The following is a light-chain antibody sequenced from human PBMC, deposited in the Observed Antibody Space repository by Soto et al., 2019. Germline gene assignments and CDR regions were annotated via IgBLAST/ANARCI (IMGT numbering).Light chain of an antibody. V-gene: IGKV1-5*03. Sequence: DIQMTQSPSTLSASVGDRVTITCRASQSISSWLAWYQQKPGKAPKILIYKASSLESGVPSRFSGSGSGTEFTLTISSLQPDDFAPYYCQQYNSFPTFGQGTKVEIK. CDR2: KAS. CDR1: QSISSW. J-gene: IGKJ1*01. CDR3: QQYNSFPT.